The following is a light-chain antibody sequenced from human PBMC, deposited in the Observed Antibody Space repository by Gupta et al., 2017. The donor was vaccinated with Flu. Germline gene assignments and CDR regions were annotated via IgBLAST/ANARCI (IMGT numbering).Light chain of an antibody. Sequence: SLKIENNFVSGYQHLPGTSPKLLIYENNKRPSGIPDRFFGSKSGTSATLGITGLQTGDEADYYCGTWDSSLSIWVFGGGTKLTVL. CDR1: SLKIENNF. V-gene: IGLV1-51*02. CDR3: GTWDSSLSIWV. J-gene: IGLJ3*02. CDR2: ENN.